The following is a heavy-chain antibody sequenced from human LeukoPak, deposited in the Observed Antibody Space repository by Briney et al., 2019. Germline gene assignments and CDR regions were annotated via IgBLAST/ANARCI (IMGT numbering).Heavy chain of an antibody. CDR1: GFTFSSYE. V-gene: IGHV3-48*03. J-gene: IGHJ2*01. CDR2: ISSSGSTI. D-gene: IGHD4-23*01. Sequence: GGSLRLSCAASGFTFSSYEMNWARQAPGKGLEWVSYISSSGSTIYYADSVKGRFTISRDNAKNSLYLQMNSLRAEETAVYYCARDQTTVVTPGWYFDLWGRGTLVTVSS. CDR3: ARDQTTVVTPGWYFDL.